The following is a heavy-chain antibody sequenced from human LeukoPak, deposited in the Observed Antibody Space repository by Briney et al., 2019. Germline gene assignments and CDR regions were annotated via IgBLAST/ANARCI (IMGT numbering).Heavy chain of an antibody. V-gene: IGHV4-31*03. J-gene: IGHJ4*02. D-gene: IGHD3-10*01. Sequence: SETLSLTCTVSGGSISSGSYYWSWIRQPAGKGLEWIGYIYYSGSTYYNPSLKSRVTISVDTSKNQFSLKLSSVTAADTAVYYCARGGAGFGELFVGQIITHFDYWGQGTLVTVSS. CDR2: IYYSGST. CDR1: GGSISSGSYY. CDR3: ARGGAGFGELFVGQIITHFDY.